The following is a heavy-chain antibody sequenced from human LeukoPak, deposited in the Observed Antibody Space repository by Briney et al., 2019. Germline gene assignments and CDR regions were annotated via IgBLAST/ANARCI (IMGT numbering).Heavy chain of an antibody. D-gene: IGHD5-24*01. CDR1: GFTFSSYS. CDR2: ISSSSSYI. CDR3: ARDEGWLQKYYFDY. Sequence: GGSLRLSCAASGFTFSSYSMNWVRQAPGKGLEWVSSISSSSSYIYYADSVKGRFTISRDNAKNSLYLQMNSLRAEDTAVYYCARDEGWLQKYYFDYWGQGTLVTVSS. J-gene: IGHJ4*02. V-gene: IGHV3-21*01.